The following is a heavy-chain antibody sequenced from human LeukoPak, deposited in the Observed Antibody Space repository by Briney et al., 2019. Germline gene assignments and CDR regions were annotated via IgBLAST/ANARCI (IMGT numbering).Heavy chain of an antibody. CDR2: VGATDAET. V-gene: IGHV3-23*01. D-gene: IGHD1-26*01. CDR3: ATHDTMVGVF. J-gene: IGHJ4*02. Sequence: GGSLRLSCAASGFSFSRNAMNWLRQRPGEGLEWASGVGATDAETCYTDSVKGRFTISRDNLKNTVSLIMNNLRAEDTAIYYCATHDTMVGVFWGQGTLVTVSS. CDR1: GFSFSRNA.